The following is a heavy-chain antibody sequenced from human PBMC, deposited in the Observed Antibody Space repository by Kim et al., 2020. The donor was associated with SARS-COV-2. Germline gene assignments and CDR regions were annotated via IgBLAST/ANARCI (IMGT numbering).Heavy chain of an antibody. CDR3: AGDMGYCSGGSCYYYYYGMDV. V-gene: IGHV1-69*13. CDR2: IIPIFGTA. J-gene: IGHJ6*04. Sequence: SVKVSCKASGGTFSNYAISWVRQAPGQGLEWLGGIIPIFGTANYAQKFQGRVTITADESTRTAYMELSSLGSEDTAVYYCAGDMGYCSGGSCYYYYYGMDVWGKGTTVTVSS. D-gene: IGHD2-15*01. CDR1: GGTFSNYA.